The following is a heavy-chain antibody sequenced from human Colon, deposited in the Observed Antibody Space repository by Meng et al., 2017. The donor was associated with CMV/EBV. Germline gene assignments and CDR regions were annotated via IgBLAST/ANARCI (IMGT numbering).Heavy chain of an antibody. V-gene: IGHV3-21*01. Sequence: GESLKISCAASGFTFSSYSMNWVRQAPGKGLEWVSSISSSSSYIYYADSVKGRFTISRDNAKNSLYLQMNSLRAEDTAVYYCARAGARTRLFILYDYYGMDVWGQGTTVTVSS. D-gene: IGHD2-8*01. J-gene: IGHJ6*02. CDR1: GFTFSSYS. CDR2: ISSSSSYI. CDR3: ARAGARTRLFILYDYYGMDV.